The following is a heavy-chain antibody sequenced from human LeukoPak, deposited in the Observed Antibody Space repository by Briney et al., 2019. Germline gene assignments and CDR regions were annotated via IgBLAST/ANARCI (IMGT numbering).Heavy chain of an antibody. D-gene: IGHD3-9*01. CDR2: ISYDGSNK. CDR3: ARVSSSYYDILTGPTFDY. J-gene: IGHJ4*02. CDR1: GGTFSSYA. Sequence: SCKASGGTFSSYAMHWVRQAPGKGLEWVAVISYDGSNKYYADSVKGRFTISRDNSKNTLYLQMNSLRAEDTAVYYCARVSSSYYDILTGPTFDYWGQGTLVTVSS. V-gene: IGHV3-30-3*01.